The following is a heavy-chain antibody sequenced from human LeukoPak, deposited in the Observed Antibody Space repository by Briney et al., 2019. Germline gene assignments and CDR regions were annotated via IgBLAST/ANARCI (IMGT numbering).Heavy chain of an antibody. CDR2: ISSSSSYI. CDR3: ARGVGGNDQPLFDY. CDR1: GFTFSSYS. V-gene: IGHV3-21*01. D-gene: IGHD4-23*01. Sequence: PGRSLRLSCAASGFTFSSYSMNWVRQAPGKGLEWVSSISSSSSYIYYADSVKGRFTISRDNSKNSLYLQMNSLRAEDTAVYYCARGVGGNDQPLFDYWGQGTLVTVSS. J-gene: IGHJ4*02.